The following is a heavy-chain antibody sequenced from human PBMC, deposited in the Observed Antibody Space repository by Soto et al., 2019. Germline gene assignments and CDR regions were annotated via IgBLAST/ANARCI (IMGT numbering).Heavy chain of an antibody. Sequence: VVSLRLSCAASGCTFSSYWMSWVSQAPGKGLEWVANIKQDGSEKYYVDSVKGRFTISRDNAKNSLYLQMNSLRAEDTAVYYCARTISSTPYYYYYMDVWGKGTTVTVSS. CDR3: ARTISSTPYYYYYMDV. CDR1: GCTFSSYW. J-gene: IGHJ6*03. V-gene: IGHV3-7*01. CDR2: IKQDGSEK. D-gene: IGHD3-3*01.